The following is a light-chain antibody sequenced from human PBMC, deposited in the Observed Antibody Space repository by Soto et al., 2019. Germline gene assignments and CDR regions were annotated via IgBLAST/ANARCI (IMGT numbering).Light chain of an antibody. CDR1: SGHSSYA. V-gene: IGLV4-69*01. Sequence: QAVVTQSPSASASLGASVKLTCTLSSGHSSYAIAWHQQQPEKGPRYLMKVDSDGSHSKGDGIPDRFSGSSSGTERYLTISSLQSEDEADYYCQTWGSVIQVFGGGTKVTVL. CDR3: QTWGSVIQV. CDR2: VDSDGSH. J-gene: IGLJ2*01.